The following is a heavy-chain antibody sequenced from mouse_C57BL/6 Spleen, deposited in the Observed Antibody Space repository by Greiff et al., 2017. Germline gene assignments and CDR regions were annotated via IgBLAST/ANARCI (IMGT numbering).Heavy chain of an antibody. J-gene: IGHJ4*01. CDR3: ARSFRGYAIDY. V-gene: IGHV1-82*01. Sequence: QVQLQQSGPELVKPGASVKISCKASGYAFSSSWMNWVKQRPGKGLEWIGRIYPGDGDTNYNGKFKGKATLTADKSSSTAYMQLSSLTSEDSAVYFCARSFRGYAIDYWGQGTSVTVSS. CDR2: IYPGDGDT. CDR1: GYAFSSSW.